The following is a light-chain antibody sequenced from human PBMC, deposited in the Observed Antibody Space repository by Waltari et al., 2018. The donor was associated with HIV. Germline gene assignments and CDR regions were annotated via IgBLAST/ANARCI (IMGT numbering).Light chain of an antibody. CDR2: EAS. V-gene: IGKV3-11*01. J-gene: IGKJ3*01. CDR3: QRSSTWPPRIT. Sequence: EIVLTQSTATLSLSPGERATLSCRASQSIGRYLAWYQQKPGQAPRLLIYEASNRATDIPARFSGSGSGTDFTLTIRSLEPEDFATYYCQRSSTWPPRITFGPGTTVDI. CDR1: QSIGRY.